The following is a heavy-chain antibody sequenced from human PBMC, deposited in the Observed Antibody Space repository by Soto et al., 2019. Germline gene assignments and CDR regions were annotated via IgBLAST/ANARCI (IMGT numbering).Heavy chain of an antibody. V-gene: IGHV3-23*01. CDR3: AKGTGFGVRGAFDI. J-gene: IGHJ3*02. Sequence: HHGGSLRLSCAASGFTFSSYAMSWVRQATGKGLEWVSAISGSGGSTYYADSVKGRFTISRDNSTNTLYMQMNSLRAEDTAVYYCAKGTGFGVRGAFDIWGQGTMVTVSS. CDR1: GFTFSSYA. CDR2: ISGSGGST. D-gene: IGHD3-10*01.